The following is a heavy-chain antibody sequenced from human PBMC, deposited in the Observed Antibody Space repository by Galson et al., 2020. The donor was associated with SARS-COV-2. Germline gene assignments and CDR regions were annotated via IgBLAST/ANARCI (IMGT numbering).Heavy chain of an antibody. J-gene: IGHJ5*02. CDR1: GYTFTGYY. Sequence: ASVKVSCQASGYTFTGYYMHWVRQAPGQGHEWMGWINPNSGGTNYAQKFQGRVTMTRDTSISTAYMELSRLRSDDTAVYYCAREGITMVRGVRSWFDPWGQGTLVTVSS. CDR3: AREGITMVRGVRSWFDP. CDR2: INPNSGGT. V-gene: IGHV1-2*02. D-gene: IGHD3-10*01.